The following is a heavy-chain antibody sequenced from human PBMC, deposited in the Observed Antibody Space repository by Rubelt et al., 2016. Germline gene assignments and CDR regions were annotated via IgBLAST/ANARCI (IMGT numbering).Heavy chain of an antibody. Sequence: QVQLQESGPGLVKPSETLSLTCTVSGGSISSYYWSWIRQPPGKGLEWIGSIYYSGSTYYNPSLKSRVTISVDTSKNQFSLKLSSVTAADTAVYYCARCRDGNFAFDYWGQGTLVTVSS. CDR3: ARCRDGNFAFDY. V-gene: IGHV4-59*05. CDR1: GGSISSYY. D-gene: IGHD5-24*01. CDR2: IYYSGST. J-gene: IGHJ4*02.